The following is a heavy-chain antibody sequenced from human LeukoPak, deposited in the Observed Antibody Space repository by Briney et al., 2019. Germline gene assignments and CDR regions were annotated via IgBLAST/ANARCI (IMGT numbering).Heavy chain of an antibody. CDR3: ARGESIVATIDY. CDR1: GFTFSSYS. D-gene: IGHD5-12*01. CDR2: ISSSSSYI. V-gene: IGHV3-21*01. Sequence: GGSLRLSCAASGFTFSSYSMNWVRQAPGKGLEWVSSISSSSSYIYYADSVKGRFTISRDNAKNSLYLQMNSLRAEDRAAYYCARGESIVATIDYWGQGTLVTVSS. J-gene: IGHJ4*02.